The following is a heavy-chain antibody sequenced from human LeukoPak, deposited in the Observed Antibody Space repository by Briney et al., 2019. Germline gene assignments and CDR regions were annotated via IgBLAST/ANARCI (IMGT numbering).Heavy chain of an antibody. V-gene: IGHV3-21*01. D-gene: IGHD6-19*01. CDR3: VRIPNSAGFPNGFDP. J-gene: IGHJ5*02. Sequence: PGGSLRLSCAPSGFTFSTSTMNWVRQAPRRGGGWVSSISISNDYIYYADSVKGRFTISRDNAKNSLYMQMTSLRAEDTAVYYCVRIPNSAGFPNGFDPWGQGTLVTLSS. CDR2: ISISNDYI. CDR1: GFTFSTST.